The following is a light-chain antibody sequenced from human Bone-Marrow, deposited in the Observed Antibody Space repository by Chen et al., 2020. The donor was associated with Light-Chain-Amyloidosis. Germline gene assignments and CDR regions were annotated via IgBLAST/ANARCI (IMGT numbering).Light chain of an antibody. V-gene: IGLV2-14*01. Sequence: QSALTQPSSVSGSPGQSITISCTGTSGDVGTDNYVSWYQQHPGKAPKVMIYAVSNRPAGVSNRFSGSKSGNTASLTISGLQAEDEADYYCSSFTSSSSYVFGPGTKVTVL. CDR1: SGDVGTDNY. CDR2: AVS. CDR3: SSFTSSSSYV. J-gene: IGLJ1*01.